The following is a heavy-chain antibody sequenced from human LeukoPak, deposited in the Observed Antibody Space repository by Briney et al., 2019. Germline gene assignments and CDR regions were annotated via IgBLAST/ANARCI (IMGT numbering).Heavy chain of an antibody. Sequence: PGGSLRLSCAASGFTFSSYAMQWVRQAPGKGLEWVAVISSDGNSKFYADSVKGRFIISRDNSKNTVYLQMSFLRPEDTAVYYCAKDGAAAGTFDYWGQGTLVTVSS. V-gene: IGHV3-30*18. CDR3: AKDGAAAGTFDY. D-gene: IGHD6-13*01. CDR2: ISSDGNSK. J-gene: IGHJ4*02. CDR1: GFTFSSYA.